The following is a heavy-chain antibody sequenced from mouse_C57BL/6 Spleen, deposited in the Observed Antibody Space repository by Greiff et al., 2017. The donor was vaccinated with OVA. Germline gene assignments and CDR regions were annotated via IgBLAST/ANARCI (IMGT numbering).Heavy chain of an antibody. CDR2: INPYNGDT. CDR3: ARYSNYDY. V-gene: IGHV1-20*01. J-gene: IGHJ2*01. D-gene: IGHD2-5*01. CDR1: GYSFTGYF. Sequence: DVKLQESGPELVKPGDSVKISCKASGYSFTGYFMNWVMQSHGKSLEWIGRINPYNGDTFYNQKFKGKATLTVDKSSSTAHMELRSLTSEDSAVYYCARYSNYDYWGQGTTLTVSS.